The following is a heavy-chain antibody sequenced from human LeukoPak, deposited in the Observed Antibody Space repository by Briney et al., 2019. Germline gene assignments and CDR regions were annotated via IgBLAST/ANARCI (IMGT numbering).Heavy chain of an antibody. CDR2: ISTSGSTI. D-gene: IGHD6-19*01. CDR1: GFSFRNHE. J-gene: IGHJ4*02. V-gene: IGHV3-48*03. CDR3: ARDRWVAGKFEGDLDY. Sequence: GGFLRLSCAASGFSFRNHEMNWVRQAPGEGLEWVSYISTSGSTIYYADSVKGRFTISRDNAENALYLQMNSLRAEDTAVYYCARDRWVAGKFEGDLDYWGQGTLVTVSS.